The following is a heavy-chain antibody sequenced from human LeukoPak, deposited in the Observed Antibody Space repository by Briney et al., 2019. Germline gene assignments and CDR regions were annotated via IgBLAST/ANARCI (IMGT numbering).Heavy chain of an antibody. CDR3: ARCSSTGCASSPLAGYLY. V-gene: IGHV3-21*01. Sequence: GGSLRLSCAAARFTFTSYSMNWVRQAPGRGLEWVSSISGDSIHIYYADSVRGRFTISRDNAKSSLFLQMNSLRAEDTAVYYCARCSSTGCASSPLAGYLYWGQGTLVTVSS. J-gene: IGHJ4*02. D-gene: IGHD2-2*01. CDR2: ISGDSIHI. CDR1: RFTFTSYS.